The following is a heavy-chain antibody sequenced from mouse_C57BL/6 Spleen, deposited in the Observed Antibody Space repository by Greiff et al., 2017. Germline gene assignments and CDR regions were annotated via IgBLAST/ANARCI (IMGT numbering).Heavy chain of an antibody. J-gene: IGHJ4*01. CDR3: AKAQLGVYYYAMYY. D-gene: IGHD4-1*02. CDR2: ISSGSSTI. V-gene: IGHV5-17*01. CDR1: GFTFSDYG. Sequence: EVKLVESGGGFVKPGGSLKLSCAASGFTFSDYGMHWVRQAPEKGLEWVAYISSGSSTIYYADTVKGRFTISRDNAKNTLFLQMTSLRSEDTAMYYCAKAQLGVYYYAMYYWGQGTSVTVSS.